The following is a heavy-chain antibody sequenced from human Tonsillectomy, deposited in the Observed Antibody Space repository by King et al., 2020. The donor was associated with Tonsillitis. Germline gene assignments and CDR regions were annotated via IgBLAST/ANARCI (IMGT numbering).Heavy chain of an antibody. D-gene: IGHD5-18*01. Sequence: VQLVESGGGVVQPGRSLRLSCAASGFTFSSYAMHWVRQAPGKGLEWVAVISYDGSNKYYADSVKGRFTISRDNSKNTLYLQMNSLRAEDTAVYYCARWYRGYSYGPYYYYYGMDVWGQGTTVTVSS. J-gene: IGHJ6*02. CDR1: GFTFSSYA. CDR3: ARWYRGYSYGPYYYYYGMDV. V-gene: IGHV3-30*04. CDR2: ISYDGSNK.